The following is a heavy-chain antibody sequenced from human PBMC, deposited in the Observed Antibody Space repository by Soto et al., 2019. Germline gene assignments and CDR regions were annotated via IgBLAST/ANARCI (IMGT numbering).Heavy chain of an antibody. Sequence: ASVKVSCKACGYTFTSYAMHWVRQAPGQRLEWMGWINAGNGNTKYSQKFQGRVTITRDTSASTAYMELSSLRSEDTAVYYCARDVGSSSGYTNSAVFDYWGQGTLVTVSS. D-gene: IGHD6-19*01. CDR3: ARDVGSSSGYTNSAVFDY. CDR2: INAGNGNT. CDR1: GYTFTSYA. V-gene: IGHV1-3*01. J-gene: IGHJ4*02.